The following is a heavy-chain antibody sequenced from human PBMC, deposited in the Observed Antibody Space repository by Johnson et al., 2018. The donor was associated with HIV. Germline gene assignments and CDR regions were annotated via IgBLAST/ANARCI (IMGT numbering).Heavy chain of an antibody. J-gene: IGHJ3*02. CDR1: GFALSNYW. Sequence: VQLVESGGGLVQPGGSLRLSCAASGFALSNYWMNWVRQAPGKGLEWVANIKQDGSEKYYVASVKGRFTISRDNAKNSLYLQLNSLRADDTAVYFCARDRFGDSDAFDIWGQGTMVTVSS. CDR2: IKQDGSEK. CDR3: ARDRFGDSDAFDI. D-gene: IGHD4-17*01. V-gene: IGHV3-7*01.